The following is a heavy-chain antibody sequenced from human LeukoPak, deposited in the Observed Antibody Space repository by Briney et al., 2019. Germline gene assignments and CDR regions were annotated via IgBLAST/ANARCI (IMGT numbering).Heavy chain of an antibody. CDR3: ARAGDSSGYYSSENYFDY. D-gene: IGHD3-22*01. J-gene: IGHJ4*02. V-gene: IGHV1-2*02. CDR1: GYTFTGYY. Sequence: ASVKVSCKASGYTFTGYYMHWVRQAPGQGLEWMGWINPNSGGTNYAQKFQGRVTMTRDTSISTAYMELSRLRSDDTAVYYCARAGDSSGYYSSENYFDYWGQGTLVTVSS. CDR2: INPNSGGT.